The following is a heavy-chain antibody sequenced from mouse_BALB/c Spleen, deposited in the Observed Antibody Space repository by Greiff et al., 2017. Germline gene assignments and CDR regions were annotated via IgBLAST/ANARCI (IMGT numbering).Heavy chain of an antibody. J-gene: IGHJ4*01. CDR1: GFTFSSYY. V-gene: IGHV5-6-2*01. D-gene: IGHD2-1*01. CDR3: ARPNYGNLYAMDY. Sequence: EVQGVESGGGLVKLGGSLKLSCAASGFTFSSYYMSWVRQTPEKRLELVAAINSNGGSTYYPDTVKGRFTISRDNAKNTLYLQMSSLKSEDTALYYCARPNYGNLYAMDYWGQGTSVTVSS. CDR2: INSNGGST.